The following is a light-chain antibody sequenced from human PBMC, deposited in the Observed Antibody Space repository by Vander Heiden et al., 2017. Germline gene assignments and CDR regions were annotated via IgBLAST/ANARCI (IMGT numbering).Light chain of an antibody. CDR3: QKYNSAPVT. J-gene: IGKJ4*01. V-gene: IGKV4-1*01. Sequence: IVMTQSPDSLAVSLTERATINCKASQSVLSSSTIENNLAWYQQKPGQPPRLLIRGASTRESEVPVRFSGSGSGTDFTLTISSLQAEDVAVYYCQKYNSAPVTFGGGTKVEIK. CDR2: GAS. CDR1: QSVLSSSTIENN.